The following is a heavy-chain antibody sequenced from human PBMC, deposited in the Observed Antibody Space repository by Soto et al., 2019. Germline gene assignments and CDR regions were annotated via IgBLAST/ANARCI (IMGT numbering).Heavy chain of an antibody. Sequence: GGSLRLSCAASGFTFSTYDMTWVRQAPGKGLEWVSGISGSGGSTYYADSVKGRFTISRDNSKNTVYLQMNSLRAEDTAVYYCAKDDSGYDFPSYFDHWGQGTLVTVSS. CDR2: ISGSGGST. CDR3: AKDDSGYDFPSYFDH. D-gene: IGHD5-12*01. J-gene: IGHJ4*02. CDR1: GFTFSTYD. V-gene: IGHV3-23*01.